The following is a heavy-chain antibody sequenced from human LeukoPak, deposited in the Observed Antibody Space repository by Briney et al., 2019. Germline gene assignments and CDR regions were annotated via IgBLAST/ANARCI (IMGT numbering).Heavy chain of an antibody. V-gene: IGHV3-74*01. CDR2: INSDGSST. Sequence: GGSLRLSCEASGFTLSSYWMHWVRQAPGKGLVWVSGINSDGSSTSYADSVKGRFTISRDNPKNTLYLQMNSLRAEDTAVYYCARGGFGGYDSNFDYWGQGTLVTVSS. J-gene: IGHJ4*02. CDR3: ARGGFGGYDSNFDY. D-gene: IGHD5-12*01. CDR1: GFTLSSYW.